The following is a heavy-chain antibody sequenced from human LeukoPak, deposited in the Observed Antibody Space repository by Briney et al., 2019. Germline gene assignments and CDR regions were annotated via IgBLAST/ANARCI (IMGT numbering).Heavy chain of an antibody. J-gene: IGHJ4*02. V-gene: IGHV4-34*01. CDR2: INHSGST. CDR3: ARGRGNYFY. CDR1: GGSFSGYY. Sequence: PSETLSLTCAVYGGSFSGYYWSWIRQPPGKGLEWIGEINHSGSTNYNPSLKSRVTISVDTSKNQFSLKLSSVTAADTAVYYCARGRGNYFYRGQGTLVTVSS. D-gene: IGHD4-11*01.